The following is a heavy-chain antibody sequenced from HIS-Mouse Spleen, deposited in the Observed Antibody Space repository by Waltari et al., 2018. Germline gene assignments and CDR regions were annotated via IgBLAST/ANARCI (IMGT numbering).Heavy chain of an antibody. J-gene: IGHJ4*02. Sequence: QVQLVESGGGVVQPGRSLRLSCAASGFTFSSYGMHWVPQAQGKGLEWVEVISYDGSNKYYADSVKGRFTSSRDNSKNTLYLQMNSLRAEDTAVYYCAKASSGWLDYWGQGTLVTVSS. CDR1: GFTFSSYG. V-gene: IGHV3-30*18. D-gene: IGHD6-19*01. CDR3: AKASSGWLDY. CDR2: ISYDGSNK.